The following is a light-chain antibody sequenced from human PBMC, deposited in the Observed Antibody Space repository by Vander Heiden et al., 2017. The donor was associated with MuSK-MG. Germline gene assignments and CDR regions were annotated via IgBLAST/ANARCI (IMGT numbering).Light chain of an antibody. Sequence: QSVLTQPPAVSGAPGQRVTISCTGSRPNIGAGYELHCDHQLPGTSPNLLIYGTSNRPSGFPDRFSGSKSGTSASLAITGLQAEDEADYYCQSYDNRLSGYLFGGGTKLTVL. CDR1: RPNIGAGYE. CDR3: QSYDNRLSGYL. J-gene: IGLJ3*02. CDR2: GTS. V-gene: IGLV1-40*01.